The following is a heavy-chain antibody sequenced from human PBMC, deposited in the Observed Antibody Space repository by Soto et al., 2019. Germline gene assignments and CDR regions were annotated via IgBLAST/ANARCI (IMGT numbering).Heavy chain of an antibody. CDR2: IYSGGST. CDR3: ARDKGYSGYEGAFDI. V-gene: IGHV3-66*01. CDR1: GFTVSSNY. D-gene: IGHD5-12*01. Sequence: GGSLRLSCAASGFTVSSNYMSWVRQAPGKGLEWVSVIYSGGSTYYADSVKGRFTISRDNSKNTLYLQMNSLRAEDTAVYYCARDKGYSGYEGAFDIWGQGTMVTVSS. J-gene: IGHJ3*02.